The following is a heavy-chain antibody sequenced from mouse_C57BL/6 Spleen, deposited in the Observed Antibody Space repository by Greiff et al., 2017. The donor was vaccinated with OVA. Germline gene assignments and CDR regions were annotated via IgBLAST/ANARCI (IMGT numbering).Heavy chain of an antibody. CDR2: ISSGSSTI. V-gene: IGHV5-17*01. Sequence: EVNLVESGGGLVKPGGSLKLSCAASGFTFSDYGMHWVRQAPEKGLEWVAYISSGSSTIYYADTVKGRFTISIDNAKNTLFLQMTSLRSEDTAMYYCAISDDYAMDYWGQGTSVTVSS. J-gene: IGHJ4*01. CDR3: AISDDYAMDY. CDR1: GFTFSDYG.